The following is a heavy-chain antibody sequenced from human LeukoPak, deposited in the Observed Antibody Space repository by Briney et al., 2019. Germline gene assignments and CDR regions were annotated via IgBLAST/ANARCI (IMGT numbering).Heavy chain of an antibody. D-gene: IGHD3-10*01. CDR3: ARENWFNDY. CDR2: ISQDGRKK. CDR1: GFTFTTYY. J-gene: IGHJ4*02. Sequence: GGSLRLSCAASGFTFTTYYMTWVRQAPGKGLEWLANISQDGRKKYHADSLEGRFAISRDNAINSLFLHMHSVRGEDSGVYFCARENWFNDYWGKGNLVTV. V-gene: IGHV3-7*01.